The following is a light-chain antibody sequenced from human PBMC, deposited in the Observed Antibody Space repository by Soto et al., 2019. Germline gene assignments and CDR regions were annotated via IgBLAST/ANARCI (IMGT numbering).Light chain of an antibody. J-gene: IGKJ4*01. V-gene: IGKV1-13*02. CDR1: QGISRA. CDR2: DAS. CDR3: QQFNSYPLT. Sequence: AIQLTQSPSSLSASVGDRVTITCRASQGISRALAWYQQKTGKAPDLLVSDASNLESGVPSRFSGSGSGTDFTLTISSLQPEDFATYYWQQFNSYPLTFGGGTKVEI.